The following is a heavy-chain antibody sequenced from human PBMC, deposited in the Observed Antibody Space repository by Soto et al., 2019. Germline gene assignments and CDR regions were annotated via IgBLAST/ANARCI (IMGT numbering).Heavy chain of an antibody. CDR2: IYNSGST. V-gene: IGHV4-39*01. D-gene: IGHD2-2*01. CDR1: GGSISRRSYH. CDR3: ARHPVYATGWQIDY. Sequence: QLQLQESGPGLVKPSETLSLTCTVSGGSISRRSYHWGWIRQPPGKGLEWIGRIYNSGSTYYNASLKSRVSISIDTSKNQFSLKLSSVTAADTAVYYCARHPVYATGWQIDYWGQGALVTVSS. J-gene: IGHJ4*02.